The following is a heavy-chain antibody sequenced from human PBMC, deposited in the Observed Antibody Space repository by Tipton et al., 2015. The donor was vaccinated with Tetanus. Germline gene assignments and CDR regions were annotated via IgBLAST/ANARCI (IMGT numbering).Heavy chain of an antibody. CDR1: GYTFTSYA. CDR3: ARVGATTGTLDF. J-gene: IGHJ4*02. Sequence: QSGAEVKKPGASVKVSCKASGYTFTSYAMHWVRQAPGQRLEWMGWINAGNGNTKYSQKFQGRVTITRDTSASTAYMELSSLRSEDTAVYYCARVGATTGTLDFWGQGTLVTASS. V-gene: IGHV1-3*01. CDR2: INAGNGNT. D-gene: IGHD1-26*01.